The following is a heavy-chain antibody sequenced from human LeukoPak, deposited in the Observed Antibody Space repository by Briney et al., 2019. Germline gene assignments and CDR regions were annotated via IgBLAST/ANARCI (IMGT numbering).Heavy chain of an antibody. Sequence: PGGSLRLSCAASGFTFNSYCISWVRQAPGKGPEWVANIKQDGSETYYVDSVRGRFTISRDNAKNSLYLQMNSLRAEDTAVYYCARFHSAYDFEGFDYWGQGTLVTVSS. CDR3: ARFHSAYDFEGFDY. CDR1: GFTFNSYC. D-gene: IGHD5-12*01. V-gene: IGHV3-7*03. J-gene: IGHJ4*02. CDR2: IKQDGSET.